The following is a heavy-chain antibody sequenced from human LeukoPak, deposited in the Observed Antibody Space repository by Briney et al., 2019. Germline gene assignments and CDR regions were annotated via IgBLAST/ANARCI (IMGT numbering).Heavy chain of an antibody. CDR2: IYTSGST. CDR3: ARDPERGPSSTSFYYYYYGMDV. J-gene: IGHJ6*02. CDR1: GGSISSYY. D-gene: IGHD2-2*01. Sequence: SETLSLTCTVSGGSISSYYWSWIRQPAGKGLEWIGRIYTSGSTNSNPSLKSRVTMSVDTSKNQFSLKLSSVTAADTAVYYCARDPERGPSSTSFYYYYYGMDVWGQGTTVTVSS. V-gene: IGHV4-4*07.